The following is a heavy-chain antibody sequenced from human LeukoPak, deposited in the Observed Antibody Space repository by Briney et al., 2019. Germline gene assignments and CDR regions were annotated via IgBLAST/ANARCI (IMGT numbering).Heavy chain of an antibody. J-gene: IGHJ6*02. D-gene: IGHD3-22*01. CDR2: IIPIFGTA. Sequence: GASVKVSCKASGGTFSSYAISWVRQAPGQGLEWMGGIIPIFGTANYAQKFQGRVTITVDESTSTAYMELSSLRSEDTAVYYCARRTYYYDSSGGVYYGMDVWGQGTTVTVSS. CDR1: GGTFSSYA. V-gene: IGHV1-69*13. CDR3: ARRTYYYDSSGGVYYGMDV.